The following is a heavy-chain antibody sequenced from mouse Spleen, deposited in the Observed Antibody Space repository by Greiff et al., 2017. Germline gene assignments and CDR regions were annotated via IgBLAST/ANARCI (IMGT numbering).Heavy chain of an antibody. V-gene: IGHV1-59*01. CDR1: GYTFTSYW. Sequence: QVQLQQPGAELVMPGASVKLSCKASGYTFTSYWMHWVKQRPGQGLEWIGVIDPSDSYTNYNQKFKGKATLTVDTSSSTAYMQLSSLTSEDSAVYYCARRTGTDFDYWGQGTTLTVSS. CDR2: IDPSDSYT. J-gene: IGHJ2*01. CDR3: ARRTGTDFDY. D-gene: IGHD4-1*01.